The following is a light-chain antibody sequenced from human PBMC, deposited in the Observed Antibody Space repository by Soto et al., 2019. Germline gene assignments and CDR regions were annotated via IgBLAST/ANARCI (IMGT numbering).Light chain of an antibody. Sequence: DIQMTQSPSSLSASAGDRVAITCRASHDIGIDLRGYQQKPGQAPKSLIFAAFNLESGVPSRFRGSGSGTEFTLTIDSLQVEDFATYYCLQYNAYPLTFGGGTKVEIK. CDR1: HDIGID. CDR3: LQYNAYPLT. V-gene: IGKV1-17*01. J-gene: IGKJ4*01. CDR2: AAF.